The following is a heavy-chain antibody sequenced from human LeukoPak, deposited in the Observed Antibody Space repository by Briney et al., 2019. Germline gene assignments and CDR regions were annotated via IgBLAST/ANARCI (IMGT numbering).Heavy chain of an antibody. Sequence: GGSLKLSCAASGFSFHSYAMTWVRQSPGGGLEWVAGISGSSVSTHYADSVKGRFTISRDNSKNTLFLQLNGLRAEDTAIYYCAKVIDYGALDACDICGQGTMVTVSS. CDR3: AKVIDYGALDACDI. V-gene: IGHV3-23*01. J-gene: IGHJ3*02. CDR1: GFSFHSYA. CDR2: ISGSSVST. D-gene: IGHD4-17*01.